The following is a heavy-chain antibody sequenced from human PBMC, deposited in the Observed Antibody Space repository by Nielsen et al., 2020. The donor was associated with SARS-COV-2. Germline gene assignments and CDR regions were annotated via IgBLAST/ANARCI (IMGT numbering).Heavy chain of an antibody. Sequence: GSLRLSCAVYGGSFSGYYWSWIRQPPGKGLEWIGEINHSGSTKYNPSLKSRVTISVDTSKNQFSLKLSSVTAADTAVYYCAALGYCSNGLCYGDFDYWGQGILVTVSS. CDR1: GGSFSGYY. CDR3: AALGYCSNGLCYGDFDY. V-gene: IGHV4-34*01. J-gene: IGHJ4*02. D-gene: IGHD2-8*01. CDR2: INHSGST.